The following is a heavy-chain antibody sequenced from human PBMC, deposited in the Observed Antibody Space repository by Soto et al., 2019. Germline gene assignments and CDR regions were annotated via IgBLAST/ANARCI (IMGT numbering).Heavy chain of an antibody. D-gene: IGHD6-13*01. CDR3: ARDPGIAAAGPYYGMDV. Sequence: ASVKVSCKASGYTFTGYGISWVRQAPGQGLEGMVWISAYNGNTNYAQKLQGRVTMTTDTSTSTAYMELRSLRSDDTAVYYCARDPGIAAAGPYYGMDVWGQGTTGTVSS. CDR1: GYTFTGYG. V-gene: IGHV1-18*04. CDR2: ISAYNGNT. J-gene: IGHJ6*02.